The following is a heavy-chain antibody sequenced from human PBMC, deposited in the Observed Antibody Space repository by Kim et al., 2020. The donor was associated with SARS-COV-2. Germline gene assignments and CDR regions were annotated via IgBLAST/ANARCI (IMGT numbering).Heavy chain of an antibody. CDR2: ISYDGSNK. J-gene: IGHJ6*02. Sequence: GGSLRLSCAASGFTFSTYGMHWVRQAPGKGLEWVALISYDGSNKYYADSVKGRFTISRDNSKNTLYLQMDSPRAEDTAVYYCAKAVLRGVNFRYYGMDVWDPGTSVTVSS. CDR3: AKAVLRGVNFRYYGMDV. V-gene: IGHV3-30*18. CDR1: GFTFSTYG. D-gene: IGHD3-10*01.